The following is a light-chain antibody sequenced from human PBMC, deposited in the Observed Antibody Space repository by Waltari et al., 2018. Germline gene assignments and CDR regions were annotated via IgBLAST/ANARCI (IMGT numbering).Light chain of an antibody. J-gene: IGKJ1*01. CDR2: AAS. Sequence: IVLTQSPGTLSLSPGERATLSCSASQSVSRSLAWYQQKPGQAPRLLIYAASSRATVVPVRFSGSGSGKDFSLTISRPEPEDFAVYYGQHYVRVPGSFGQGTKVEIK. V-gene: IGKV3-20*01. CDR3: QHYVRVPGS. CDR1: QSVSRS.